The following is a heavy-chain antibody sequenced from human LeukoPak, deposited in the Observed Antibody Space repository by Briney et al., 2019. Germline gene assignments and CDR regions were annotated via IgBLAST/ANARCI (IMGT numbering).Heavy chain of an antibody. D-gene: IGHD1-26*01. Sequence: SETLSLTCAAYGGSFSGYYWSWIRQPPGKGLEWIGEINHSGSTNYNPSLKSRVTISVDTSKNQFSLKLSSVTAADTAVYYCARGLVGATRPRPFDYWGQGTLVTVSS. CDR1: GGSFSGYY. CDR2: INHSGST. V-gene: IGHV4-34*01. J-gene: IGHJ4*02. CDR3: ARGLVGATRPRPFDY.